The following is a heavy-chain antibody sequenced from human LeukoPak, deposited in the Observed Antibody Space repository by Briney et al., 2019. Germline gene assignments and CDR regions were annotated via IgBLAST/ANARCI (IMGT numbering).Heavy chain of an antibody. Sequence: GGSLRLSCAASGFTFSSYEMNWVRQAPGKGLEWVSYISSSDSTIYYADSVKGRFTISRDNAKNSLYLQMNSLRAEDTAIYYCAKDDGWLQFNNWGQGTLVTVSS. D-gene: IGHD5-24*01. CDR1: GFTFSSYE. CDR2: ISSSDSTI. J-gene: IGHJ4*02. V-gene: IGHV3-48*03. CDR3: AKDDGWLQFNN.